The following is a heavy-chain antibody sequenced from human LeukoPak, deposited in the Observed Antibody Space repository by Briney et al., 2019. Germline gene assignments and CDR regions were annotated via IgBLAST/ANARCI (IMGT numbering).Heavy chain of an antibody. D-gene: IGHD3-22*01. CDR1: GFTFSSYG. J-gene: IGHJ4*02. CDR2: ISYDGSNK. CDR3: AKGYYDSSGTLDY. Sequence: GGSLRLSCAASGFTFSSYGMHWVRQAPGKGLEWVAVISYDGSNKYYADSVKGRFTISRDNSKNTLYLQMNSLRAEDTAVYYCAKGYYDSSGTLDYWGQGTLVTVPS. V-gene: IGHV3-30*18.